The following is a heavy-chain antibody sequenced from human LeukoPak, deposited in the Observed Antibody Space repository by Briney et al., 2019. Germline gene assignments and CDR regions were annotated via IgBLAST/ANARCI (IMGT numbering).Heavy chain of an antibody. CDR2: ISYDGSNK. Sequence: PGRSLRLSCAASGFTFSRYGIHWVRRAPGKGLEWVAVISYDGSNKYYADSVKGRFTISRDNSRNTLSLQMNSLRAEDTAVYYCAKGSYDSSGYHLDYWGQGTLVTVSS. CDR1: GFTFSRYG. D-gene: IGHD3-22*01. V-gene: IGHV3-30*18. CDR3: AKGSYDSSGYHLDY. J-gene: IGHJ4*02.